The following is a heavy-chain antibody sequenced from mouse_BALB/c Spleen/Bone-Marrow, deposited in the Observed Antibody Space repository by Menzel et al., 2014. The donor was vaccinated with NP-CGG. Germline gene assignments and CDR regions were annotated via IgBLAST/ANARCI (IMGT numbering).Heavy chain of an antibody. Sequence: EVKLVESGGGLVQPGGSLKLSCAASGFNFSSYGMSWVRQTPDKRLELVATINSNGGSTYYPDSVKGRFTISRDNAKNSLYLQMSSLKSEDTAMYYCARVWYFDYWGQGSSLTVSS. J-gene: IGHJ2*03. CDR1: GFNFSSYG. CDR3: ARVWYFDY. V-gene: IGHV5-6-3*01. CDR2: INSNGGST.